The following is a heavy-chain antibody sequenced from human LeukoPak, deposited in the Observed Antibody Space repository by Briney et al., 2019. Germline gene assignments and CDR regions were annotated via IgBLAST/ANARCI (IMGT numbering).Heavy chain of an antibody. CDR1: GYTLTELS. Sequence: ASVKVSCKVSGYTLTELSMHWVRQAPGKGLEWLGGFDPEDAETIYAQKFQGRVTMTDDTSTDTAYMELSSLRSEDTAVYYCATAGTRTYYYYYYMDVWGKGTTVTVSS. J-gene: IGHJ6*03. CDR3: ATAGTRTYYYYYYMDV. D-gene: IGHD6-13*01. CDR2: FDPEDAET. V-gene: IGHV1-24*01.